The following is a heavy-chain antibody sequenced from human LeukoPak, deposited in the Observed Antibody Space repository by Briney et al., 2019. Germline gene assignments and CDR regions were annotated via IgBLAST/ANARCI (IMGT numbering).Heavy chain of an antibody. J-gene: IGHJ4*02. CDR3: ARWGSIAVARFDY. Sequence: KPSETLSLTCTVSGGSISSYYWSWIRQPPGKGLEWIGYIYYTGNTNYNPSLTSRANISVDTSKNQFSLNLSSVTAADTAVYYCARWGSIAVARFDYWGQGTLVTVSS. CDR1: GGSISSYY. V-gene: IGHV4-59*01. CDR2: IYYTGNT. D-gene: IGHD6-6*01.